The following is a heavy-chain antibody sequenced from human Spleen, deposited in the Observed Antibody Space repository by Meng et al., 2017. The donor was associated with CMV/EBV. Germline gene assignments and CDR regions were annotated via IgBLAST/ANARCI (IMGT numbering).Heavy chain of an antibody. CDR1: GYSFSNFW. Sequence: GESLKISCKGSGYSFSNFWIGWVRQMPGKGLEFMGIIYPGDFDTRYSPSFRGQVTISADKSISTAYLQWSSLKASDTAVYYCAILPGRRAAGAGTPRGYLDYWGQGTQVTVSS. CDR3: AILPGRRAAGAGTPRGYLDY. D-gene: IGHD6-13*01. J-gene: IGHJ4*02. CDR2: IYPGDFDT. V-gene: IGHV5-51*01.